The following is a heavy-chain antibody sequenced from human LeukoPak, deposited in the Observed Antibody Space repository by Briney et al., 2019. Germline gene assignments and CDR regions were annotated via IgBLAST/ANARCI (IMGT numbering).Heavy chain of an antibody. D-gene: IGHD2-15*01. V-gene: IGHV4-34*01. CDR3: ARLRCSGGICYWFDY. CDR2: INHSGST. Sequence: SETLSLTCAVYGGSFSGYYWSWIRQPPGKGLEWIGEINHSGSTNYNPSLKSRVTISVDTSKNQFSLKLSSVTAADTAVYYCARLRCSGGICYWFDYWGQGTLVTVSS. CDR1: GGSFSGYY. J-gene: IGHJ4*02.